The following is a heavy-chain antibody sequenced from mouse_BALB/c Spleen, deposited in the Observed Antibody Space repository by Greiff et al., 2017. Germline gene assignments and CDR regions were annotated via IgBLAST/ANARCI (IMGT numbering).Heavy chain of an antibody. Sequence: EVHLVESGGGLVKPGGSRKLSCAASGFTFSSFGMHWVRQAPEKGLEWVAYISSGSSTIYYADTVKGRFTISRDNPKNTLFLQMTSLRSEDTAMYYCAVTTVSYYAMDYWGQGTSVTVSS. CDR2: ISSGSSTI. CDR3: AVTTVSYYAMDY. V-gene: IGHV5-17*02. D-gene: IGHD2-12*01. CDR1: GFTFSSFG. J-gene: IGHJ4*01.